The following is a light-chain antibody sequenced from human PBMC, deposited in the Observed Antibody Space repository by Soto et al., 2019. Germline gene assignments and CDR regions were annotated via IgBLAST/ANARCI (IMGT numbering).Light chain of an antibody. J-gene: IGKJ4*01. CDR2: DAS. V-gene: IGKV3-15*01. CDR3: QQYNNWPPLT. Sequence: EIVMTQSPPTLSVSPGEGATLSCRASQSVASRLAWYQQKPGQAPRLLIYDASTRATGIPARFSGSGSGTEFTLTISSLQSEDCAVYYCQQYNNWPPLTFGGGTKVDIK. CDR1: QSVASR.